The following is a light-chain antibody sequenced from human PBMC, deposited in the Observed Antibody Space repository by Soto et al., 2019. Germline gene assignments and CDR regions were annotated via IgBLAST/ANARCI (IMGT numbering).Light chain of an antibody. V-gene: IGLV2-14*01. Sequence: QSALAQPASVSGSPGQSSTISCTGTTCDVGAYNYVSWYQQHPGKAPRVMIYEVSYRPSGVSNRFSGSRSGNTASLTISGLQAEDEADYYCSSFTTSTTLVFGTGTKVTVL. CDR1: TCDVGAYNY. CDR3: SSFTTSTTLV. J-gene: IGLJ1*01. CDR2: EVS.